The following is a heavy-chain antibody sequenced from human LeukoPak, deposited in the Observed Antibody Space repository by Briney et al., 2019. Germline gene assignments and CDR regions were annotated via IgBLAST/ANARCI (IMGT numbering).Heavy chain of an antibody. V-gene: IGHV3-43D*03. D-gene: IGHD2-15*01. CDR1: GFTFDDYA. Sequence: PGGSLRLSCAASGFTFDDYAMHWVRHSPGKGLQWVSFISWDSRSAHYADSVKGRFTISRDNNKKSVFLQMNSLSAEDTAFYYCARDSQDCSASTCYFDYWGQGTLVTVSA. CDR2: ISWDSRSA. J-gene: IGHJ4*02. CDR3: ARDSQDCSASTCYFDY.